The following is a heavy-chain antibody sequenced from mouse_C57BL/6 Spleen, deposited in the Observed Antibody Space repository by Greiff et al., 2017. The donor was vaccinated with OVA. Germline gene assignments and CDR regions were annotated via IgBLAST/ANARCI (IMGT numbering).Heavy chain of an antibody. Sequence: VQLKESGPELVKPGASVKMSCKASGYTFTDYNMHWVKQSHGKSLEWIGYINPNNGGTSYNQKFKGKATSTVNKSSSTAYMELRSLTSEDSAVYYCARRRAGTSWFAYWGQGTLVTVSA. CDR1: GYTFTDYN. V-gene: IGHV1-22*01. J-gene: IGHJ3*01. CDR2: INPNNGGT. CDR3: ARRRAGTSWFAY. D-gene: IGHD3-3*01.